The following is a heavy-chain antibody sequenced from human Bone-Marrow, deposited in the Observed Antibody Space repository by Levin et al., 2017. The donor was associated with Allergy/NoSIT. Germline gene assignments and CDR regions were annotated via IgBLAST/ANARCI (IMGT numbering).Heavy chain of an antibody. CDR2: ITNSDDST. Sequence: AASVKVSCAASGFTLSSYVMSWVRQAPGKGLEWVSAITNSDDSTFYADSVKGRFTISRDSSKNTLYLQMNSLRAEDTAVYYCAKPDGPDYWGQGTLVTVSS. V-gene: IGHV3-23*01. CDR3: AKPDGPDY. J-gene: IGHJ4*02. CDR1: GFTLSSYV.